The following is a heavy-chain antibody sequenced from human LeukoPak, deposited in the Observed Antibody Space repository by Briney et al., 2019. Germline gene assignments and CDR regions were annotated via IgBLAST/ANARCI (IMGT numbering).Heavy chain of an antibody. D-gene: IGHD6-6*01. CDR2: IIPIFGTA. CDR3: ARAARQLGAFDI. CDR1: GGTFSSYA. V-gene: IGHV1-69*13. Sequence: ASVKVSCKASGGTFSSYAISWVRQAPGQGLEWMGGIIPIFGTANYAQKFQGRVTITADESTSTAYMELSSLRSEDTAVYYCARAARQLGAFDIWGQGTMVTVSS. J-gene: IGHJ3*02.